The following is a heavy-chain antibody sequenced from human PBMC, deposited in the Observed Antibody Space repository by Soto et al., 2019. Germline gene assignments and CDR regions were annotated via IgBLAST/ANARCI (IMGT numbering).Heavy chain of an antibody. CDR2: IYYSGST. CDR3: ARVRGRRDWFDP. D-gene: IGHD6-25*01. CDR1: GGSISSYY. J-gene: IGHJ5*02. Sequence: PSETLSLTCTVSGGSISSYYWSWIRQPPGKGLEWIGYIYYSGSTNYNPSLKSRVTISVDTSKNQFSLKLSSVTAADTAVYYCARVRGRRDWFDPWGQGTLVTVSS. V-gene: IGHV4-59*01.